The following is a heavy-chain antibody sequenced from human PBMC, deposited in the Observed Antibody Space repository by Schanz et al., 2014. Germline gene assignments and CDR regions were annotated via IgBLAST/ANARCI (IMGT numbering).Heavy chain of an antibody. Sequence: EVLLLESGGGLVQPGGSLRLSCVASGFTFFGSFAMSWVRQAPGKGLEWVSGMSGSGSTADYADSVKGRFTISRDNSRKTLYLQMNSLRADDTAVYYCAKDLYNYGIFDSWGQGTLVTVSS. CDR3: AKDLYNYGIFDS. CDR1: GFTFFGSFA. CDR2: MSGSGSTA. V-gene: IGHV3-23*01. J-gene: IGHJ5*01. D-gene: IGHD3-16*01.